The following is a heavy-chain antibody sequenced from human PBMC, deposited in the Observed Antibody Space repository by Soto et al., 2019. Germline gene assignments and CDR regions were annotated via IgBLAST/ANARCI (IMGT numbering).Heavy chain of an antibody. D-gene: IGHD2-2*01. CDR1: GFTFRNYV. CDR2: ISETGGRT. V-gene: IGHV3-23*01. CDR3: TKALYCSSTSCYSGGDTFHI. Sequence: GGSLRLSCAASGFTFRNYVMTWVRQAPGKGLEWVSSISETGGRTYYADSGKGRFTISRDNSKNTLYLQMNSLRAEDTAVYFCTKALYCSSTSCYSGGDTFHIWGQGTMVTVSS. J-gene: IGHJ3*02.